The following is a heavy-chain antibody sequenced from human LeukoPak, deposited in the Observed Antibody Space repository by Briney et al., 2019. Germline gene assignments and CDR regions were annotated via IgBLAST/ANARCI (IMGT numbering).Heavy chain of an antibody. CDR3: ARDPGYSSGWYGDLGWFDP. D-gene: IGHD6-19*01. J-gene: IGHJ5*02. CDR2: IYHSGST. Sequence: PSQTLSLTCTVSGGSISSGGYYWSWIRQPPGKGLEWIGYIYHSGSTYYNPSLKSRVTISVDRSKNQFSLKLSSVTAADTAVYYCARDPGYSSGWYGDLGWFDPWGQGTLVTVSS. CDR1: GGSISSGGYY. V-gene: IGHV4-30-2*01.